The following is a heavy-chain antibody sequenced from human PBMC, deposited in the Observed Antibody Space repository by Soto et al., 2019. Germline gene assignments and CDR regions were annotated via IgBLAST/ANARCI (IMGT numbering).Heavy chain of an antibody. D-gene: IGHD3-10*01. Sequence: GGSLRLSCAASGFTLSPYTINWVRHVPGMGLEWVSSISSGRIYYADSVKGRFTISRDNAKNSLYLQMNSLRAEDTAVYYCARDSVRDGSGSYAHYWGQGTLVTVSS. CDR3: ARDSVRDGSGSYAHY. CDR1: GFTLSPYT. CDR2: ISSGRI. J-gene: IGHJ4*02. V-gene: IGHV3-21*04.